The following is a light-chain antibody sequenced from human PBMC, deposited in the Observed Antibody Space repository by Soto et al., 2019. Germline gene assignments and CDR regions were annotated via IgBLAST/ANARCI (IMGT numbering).Light chain of an antibody. Sequence: QPVLTQSSSASASLGSSVKLTCTLSSGHSSYIIAWHQQQPGKAPRYLMKLEGSGSYNKGSGVPDRFSGSSSGADRYLTISNLRFEDEADYYCETWDSNTHTVFGGGTKLTVL. CDR1: SGHSSYI. CDR3: ETWDSNTHTV. CDR2: LEGSGSY. V-gene: IGLV4-60*02. J-gene: IGLJ3*02.